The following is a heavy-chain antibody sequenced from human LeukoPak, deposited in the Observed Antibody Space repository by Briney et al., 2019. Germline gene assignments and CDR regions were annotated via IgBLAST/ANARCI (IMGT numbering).Heavy chain of an antibody. J-gene: IGHJ6*01. CDR3: ARDTELGGNYYYYYGMDV. CDR2: SYYSGST. D-gene: IGHD3-10*01. Sequence: SETLSLTCTVSDGSISSYYWSWIRQPQGKGLEWIGYSYYSGSTNYNPSLKSRVTISVDTSKNQFSLKLSSVTAADTAVYYCARDTELGGNYYYYYGMDVWGQGTTVTVSS. CDR1: DGSISSYY. V-gene: IGHV4-59*01.